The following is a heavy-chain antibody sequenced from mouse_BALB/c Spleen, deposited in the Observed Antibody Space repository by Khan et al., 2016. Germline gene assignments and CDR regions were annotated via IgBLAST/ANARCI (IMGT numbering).Heavy chain of an antibody. D-gene: IGHD2-4*01. Sequence: QVQLQQPGAELVRPGASVKLSCKASGYSFTTYWMNWVRQRPGQGLEWIGMIHPSDRETRLNQKFKDKATLTVDKSYSTAYLHLSSPTSVDSPVYYCARYVMITTPYYAMDYWCQGTSVTVSS. CDR1: GYSFTTYW. V-gene: IGHV1S82*01. CDR3: ARYVMITTPYYAMDY. CDR2: IHPSDRET. J-gene: IGHJ4*01.